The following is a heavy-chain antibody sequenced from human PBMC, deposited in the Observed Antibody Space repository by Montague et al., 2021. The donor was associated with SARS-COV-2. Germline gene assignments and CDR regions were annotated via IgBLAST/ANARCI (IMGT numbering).Heavy chain of an antibody. CDR2: IHHSGTT. V-gene: IGHV4-39*01. CDR1: GGSVSGTSYY. Sequence: SETLSLTCTVPGGSVSGTSYYWAWIRRPPGKGLEWIVNIHHSGTTFYNLSLKSRVTISVDTSKNEVSLKLNSVTAADTAVYYCARQGGPAGKHWFDPWGQGTLVTVSS. D-gene: IGHD2-2*01. CDR3: ARQGGPAGKHWFDP. J-gene: IGHJ5*02.